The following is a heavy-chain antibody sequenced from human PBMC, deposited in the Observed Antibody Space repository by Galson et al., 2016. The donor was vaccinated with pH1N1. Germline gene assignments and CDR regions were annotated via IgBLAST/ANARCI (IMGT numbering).Heavy chain of an antibody. Sequence: SLRLSCAASGFTFDDYAMYWVRQAPGKGLEWVSGISWNSGSIGYADSAKGRFTISRDNAKNSLYLQMNSLRAEDTALYYCAKVSGYSYGPFDYWGQGTLVTVSS. J-gene: IGHJ4*02. CDR1: GFTFDDYA. V-gene: IGHV3-9*01. CDR2: ISWNSGSI. D-gene: IGHD5-18*01. CDR3: AKVSGYSYGPFDY.